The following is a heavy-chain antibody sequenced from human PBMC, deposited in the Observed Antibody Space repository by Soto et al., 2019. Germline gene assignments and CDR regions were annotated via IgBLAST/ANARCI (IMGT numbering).Heavy chain of an antibody. CDR2: INSDGSST. D-gene: IGHD3-3*01. J-gene: IGHJ6*02. CDR1: GFTFSSYW. CDR3: ARSGYYDFWSGYYFNYYGMDV. Sequence: GGSLRLSCAASGFTFSSYWMHWVRQAPGKGLVWVSRINSDGSSTSYADSVKGRFTISRDNAKNTLYLQMNSLRAEDTAVYYCARSGYYDFWSGYYFNYYGMDVWGQGTTVTVSS. V-gene: IGHV3-74*01.